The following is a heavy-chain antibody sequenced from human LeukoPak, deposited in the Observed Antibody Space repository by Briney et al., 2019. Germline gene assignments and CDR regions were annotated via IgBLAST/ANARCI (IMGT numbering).Heavy chain of an antibody. V-gene: IGHV3-30-3*01. CDR2: ISYDGSNK. Sequence: GGSLRLSCAASRFTFSSCAMHWVRQAPGKGLEWVALISYDGSNKYYADSMKGRFTISRDNSKNTLYLQMNSLRVEDTAVYYCAKGSNFYASGSHFDVWGQGTLVTVSS. D-gene: IGHD3-10*01. CDR1: RFTFSSCA. CDR3: AKGSNFYASGSHFDV. J-gene: IGHJ4*02.